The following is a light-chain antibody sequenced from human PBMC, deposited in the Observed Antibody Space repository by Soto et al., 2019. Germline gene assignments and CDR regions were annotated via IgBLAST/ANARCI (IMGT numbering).Light chain of an antibody. CDR2: KAS. V-gene: IGKV1-5*03. J-gene: IGKJ1*01. CDR1: QSISSW. CDR3: QQYGSSSPWT. Sequence: DIQMTQSPSTLSASVGDRVTITCRASQSISSWLAWYQQKPGRAPKLLIYKASRLETGVRSRFSGSGSGTEFTLIISSLQPDDFASYYCQQYGSSSPWTFGQGTKVEIK.